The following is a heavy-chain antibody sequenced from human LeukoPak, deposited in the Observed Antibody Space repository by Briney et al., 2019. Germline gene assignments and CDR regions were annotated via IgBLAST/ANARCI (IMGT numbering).Heavy chain of an antibody. CDR2: INPNSGGT. Sequence: ASVKVSCKASGYTFTGYYMHWVRQAPGQGLEWMGWINPNSGGTNYAQKFQGRVTMTRDTSISTAYMELSRLRSDDTAVYYCARSLYYYDSSGKKGGSDYWGQGTLVTVSS. V-gene: IGHV1-2*02. CDR1: GYTFTGYY. D-gene: IGHD3-22*01. J-gene: IGHJ4*02. CDR3: ARSLYYYDSSGKKGGSDY.